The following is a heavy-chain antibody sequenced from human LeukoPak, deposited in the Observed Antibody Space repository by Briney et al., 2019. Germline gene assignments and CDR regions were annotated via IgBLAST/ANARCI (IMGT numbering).Heavy chain of an antibody. J-gene: IGHJ3*02. CDR3: ARPTGKEGVFDI. CDR1: GGSISSYY. CDR2: IYYSGST. D-gene: IGHD1-14*01. V-gene: IGHV4-59*08. Sequence: PSETLSLTCTVSGGSISSYYWSWIRQPPGKGLEWIGYIYYSGSTNYNPSLKSRVTISADTSKNQFSLKLSSVTAADTAVYYCARPTGKEGVFDIWGKGTMATVS.